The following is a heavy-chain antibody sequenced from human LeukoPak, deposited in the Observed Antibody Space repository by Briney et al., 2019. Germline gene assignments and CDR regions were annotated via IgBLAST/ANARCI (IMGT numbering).Heavy chain of an antibody. CDR3: AKDPRYCSSTSCYYGGYFDY. CDR2: TRGSGGST. D-gene: IGHD2-2*01. CDR1: GFTFSSYA. V-gene: IGHV3-23*01. Sequence: PGGSLRLSCAASGFTFSSYAMSCVRPAPGKGLGWVSATRGSGGSTYYADSVRGRFTISRDNSKNTLYLQMNSLRAEDTAVYYCAKDPRYCSSTSCYYGGYFDYWGQGTLVTVSS. J-gene: IGHJ4*02.